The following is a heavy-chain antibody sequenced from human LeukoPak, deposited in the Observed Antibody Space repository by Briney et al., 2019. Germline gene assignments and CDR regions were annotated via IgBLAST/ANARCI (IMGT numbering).Heavy chain of an antibody. CDR1: GYTFTSYD. CDR2: MNPNSGNT. D-gene: IGHD3-22*01. CDR3: ARGAHNYDSSGYSP. J-gene: IGHJ5*02. V-gene: IGHV1-8*01. Sequence: ASVNVSCKASGYTFTSYDINWVRQSTGQGREGMRWMNPNSGNTGYAQKFQGRVTMTRNTSISTAYMALSSLRSEDTAVYYCARGAHNYDSSGYSPWGQGTLVTVSS.